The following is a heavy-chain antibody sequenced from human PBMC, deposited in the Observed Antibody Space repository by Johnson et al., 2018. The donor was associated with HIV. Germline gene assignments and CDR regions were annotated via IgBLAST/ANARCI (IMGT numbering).Heavy chain of an antibody. Sequence: VQLVESGGGLVQPGGSLRLSCAASGFTFSSYAMSWVRQAPGKGLEWVSAISGSGGSTHYADSVKGRFTISRDNSKNTLYLQMNSLRAEDTAIYYCAKDRYYYDISGYYYVHDAFDIWGQGTMVTVSS. CDR1: GFTFSSYA. J-gene: IGHJ3*02. V-gene: IGHV3-23*04. D-gene: IGHD3-22*01. CDR3: AKDRYYYDISGYYYVHDAFDI. CDR2: ISGSGGST.